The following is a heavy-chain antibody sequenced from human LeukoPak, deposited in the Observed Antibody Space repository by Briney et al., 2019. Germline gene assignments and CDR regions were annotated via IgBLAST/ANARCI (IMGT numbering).Heavy chain of an antibody. CDR2: NIPIFGTA. V-gene: IGHV1-69*01. J-gene: IGHJ6*02. CDR3: ARVGTTVTQNPYYYYGMDV. Sequence: PVKVSCKASGGTFSSYAISWVRQAPGQGLEWMGGNIPIFGTANYAQKFQGRVTITADESTSTAYMELSSLRSEDTAVYYCARVGTTVTQNPYYYYGMDVWGQGTTVTVSS. D-gene: IGHD4-17*01. CDR1: GGTFSSYA.